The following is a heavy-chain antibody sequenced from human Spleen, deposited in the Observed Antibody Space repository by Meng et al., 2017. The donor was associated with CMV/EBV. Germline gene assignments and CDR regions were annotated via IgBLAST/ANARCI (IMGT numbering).Heavy chain of an antibody. CDR1: GFTFSTYS. V-gene: IGHV3-21*01. CDR3: ARVNYFDY. Sequence: GESLKISCVASGFTFSTYSMNWVRQAPGKGLEWVSSTGRSSDYIYYADSVKGRFTISRDNSKNTLYLQMNSLRVEDTAVYYCARVNYFDYWGQGTLVTVSS. CDR2: TGRSSDYI. J-gene: IGHJ4*02.